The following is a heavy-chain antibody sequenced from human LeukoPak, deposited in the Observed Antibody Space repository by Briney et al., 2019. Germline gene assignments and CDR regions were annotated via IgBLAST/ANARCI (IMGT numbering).Heavy chain of an antibody. J-gene: IGHJ4*02. CDR2: LSSSGGST. Sequence: GRSLRLSCSASGFIFSNYVMSWVRQSPGKGLEWVSTLSSSGGSTYHADSVKGRFTISRDNSKNTLYLQMNSLRAEDTAVYYCATDLVVVLPAAYDNWGQGALVTVSS. CDR1: GFIFSNYV. V-gene: IGHV3-23*01. CDR3: ATDLVVVLPAAYDN. D-gene: IGHD2-2*01.